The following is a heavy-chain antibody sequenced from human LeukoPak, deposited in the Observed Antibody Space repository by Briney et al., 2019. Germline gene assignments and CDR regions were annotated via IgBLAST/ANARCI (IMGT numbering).Heavy chain of an antibody. Sequence: ASVKVSCKASGYTFTGYGISWVRQAPGQGLEWMGWISAYNGNTNYAQKLQGRVTMTTDTSTSTAYMELRSLRSDDTAVYYCARVTPYYYYYYMDVWGKGTTVTVSS. CDR2: ISAYNGNT. V-gene: IGHV1-18*01. J-gene: IGHJ6*03. CDR3: ARVTPYYYYYYMDV. CDR1: GYTFTGYG.